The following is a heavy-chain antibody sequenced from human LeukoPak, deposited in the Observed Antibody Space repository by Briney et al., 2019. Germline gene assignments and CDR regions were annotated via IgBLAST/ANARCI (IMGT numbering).Heavy chain of an antibody. Sequence: GGSLRLSCAASGFSFSTYSMSLFRQAPGKGLEWVSFISSSSETIYYGDSVKGRFTISRDNAKNSPYLQMNSLRDEDTAVYYCARGYASGNFYYWGQGTLVTVSS. D-gene: IGHD3-10*01. J-gene: IGHJ4*02. V-gene: IGHV3-48*02. CDR2: ISSSSETI. CDR1: GFSFSTYS. CDR3: ARGYASGNFYY.